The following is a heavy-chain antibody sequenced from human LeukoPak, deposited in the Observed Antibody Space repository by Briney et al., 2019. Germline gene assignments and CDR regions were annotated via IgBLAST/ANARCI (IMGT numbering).Heavy chain of an antibody. Sequence: SVKVSCKASGGTFSSYAISWVRQAPGQGLEWMGRIIPILGIANYAQKFQGRVTITADKSTSTAYMELSSLRSEDTAVYYRARVKGSGWYFDYWGQGTLVTVSS. D-gene: IGHD6-19*01. CDR2: IIPILGIA. CDR3: ARVKGSGWYFDY. CDR1: GGTFSSYA. J-gene: IGHJ4*02. V-gene: IGHV1-69*04.